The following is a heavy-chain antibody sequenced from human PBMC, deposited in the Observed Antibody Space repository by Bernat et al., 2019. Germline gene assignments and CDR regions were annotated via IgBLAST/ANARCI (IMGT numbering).Heavy chain of an antibody. J-gene: IGHJ3*02. V-gene: IGHV3-66*01. CDR1: GFTVSSNY. D-gene: IGHD3-22*01. CDR2: IYSGGGT. CDR3: ARDPYESDAFDI. Sequence: EVQLVESGGGLVQPGGSLRLSCAASGFTVSSNYMSWVRQAPGRGLEWVSVIYSGGGTYYADSVKGRFTISIDNSKNTLYLQMNSLRAEETAVYYCARDPYESDAFDIWGQGTMVTVSS.